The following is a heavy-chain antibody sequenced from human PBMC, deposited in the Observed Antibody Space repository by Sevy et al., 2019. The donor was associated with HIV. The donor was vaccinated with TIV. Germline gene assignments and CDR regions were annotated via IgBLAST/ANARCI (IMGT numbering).Heavy chain of an antibody. V-gene: IGHV3-23*01. CDR2: ISGSGGST. D-gene: IGHD2-8*01. CDR3: AKSLEYCTNGVCGYSDY. Sequence: GSLRLSCAASGFTFSNYAMTWVRQAPGKGLEWVSGISGSGGSTNYADSVKGRFTISRDNSKNTLYLQMNSLRAEDTAVYYCAKSLEYCTNGVCGYSDYWGQRTLVTVSS. CDR1: GFTFSNYA. J-gene: IGHJ4*02.